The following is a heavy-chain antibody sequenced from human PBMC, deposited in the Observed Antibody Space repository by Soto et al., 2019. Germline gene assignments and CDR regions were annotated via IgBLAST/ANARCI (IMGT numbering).Heavy chain of an antibody. CDR1: GFTFSSYS. CDR2: ISSSSSYI. J-gene: IGHJ6*02. Sequence: EVQLVESGGGLVKPGGSLRLSCAASGFTFSSYSMNWVRQAPGKGLEWVSSISSSSSYIYYADSVKGRFTISRDNAKNSLYLQMNSLRAEDTAVYYCARDRDSYGYLAYYYGMDVWGQGTTVTVSS. V-gene: IGHV3-21*01. D-gene: IGHD5-18*01. CDR3: ARDRDSYGYLAYYYGMDV.